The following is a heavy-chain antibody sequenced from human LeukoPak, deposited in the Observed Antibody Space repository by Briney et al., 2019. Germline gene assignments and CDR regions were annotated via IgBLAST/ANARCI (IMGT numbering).Heavy chain of an antibody. CDR1: GFIFDDYA. D-gene: IGHD2/OR15-2a*01. CDR2: ISWNSGSV. J-gene: IGHJ4*02. V-gene: IGHV3-9*03. CDR3: AKDILSGYYSGYFDY. Sequence: GGSLRLSCAASGFIFDDYAMHWVRQAPGKGLEWVSGISWNSGSVHYADSVKGRFTISRDNAKNSLYLQMNSLRAEDMALYYCAKDILSGYYSGYFDYWGQGTLVTVSS.